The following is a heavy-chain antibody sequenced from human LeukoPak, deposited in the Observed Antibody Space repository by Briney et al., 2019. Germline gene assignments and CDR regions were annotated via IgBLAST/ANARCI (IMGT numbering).Heavy chain of an antibody. Sequence: GASVKVSCKASGYTFTGYYMHWVRQAPGQGLEWMGWINPNSGGTNYAQKFQGRVTMTRDTSISTAYMELSRLRSDDTAVYYCAREVTMNPNWFDPWGQGTLVTVSS. CDR2: INPNSGGT. D-gene: IGHD3-22*01. CDR1: GYTFTGYY. J-gene: IGHJ5*02. CDR3: AREVTMNPNWFDP. V-gene: IGHV1-2*02.